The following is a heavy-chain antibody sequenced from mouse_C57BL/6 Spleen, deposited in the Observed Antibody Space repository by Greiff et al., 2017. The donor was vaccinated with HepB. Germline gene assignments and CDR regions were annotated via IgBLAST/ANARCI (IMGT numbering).Heavy chain of an antibody. Sequence: QVQLQQPGAELVKPGASVKLSCKASGYTFTSYWMHWVKQRPGQGLEWIGMIHPNSGSTNYNEKFKSKATLTVDKSSSTAYMQLSSLTSDDSAVYYCARQDGNNWYFDVWGTGTTVTVSS. CDR2: IHPNSGST. D-gene: IGHD1-1*01. J-gene: IGHJ1*03. CDR3: ARQDGNNWYFDV. CDR1: GYTFTSYW. V-gene: IGHV1-64*01.